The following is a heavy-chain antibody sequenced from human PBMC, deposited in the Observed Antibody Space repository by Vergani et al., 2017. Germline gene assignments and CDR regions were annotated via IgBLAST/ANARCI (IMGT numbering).Heavy chain of an antibody. CDR3: VVDMIVVVPAAIHAIDY. Sequence: EVQLVESGGGLVKPGGSLRLSCAASGFTFSSYAMSWVRQAPGKGLEWVSAISGSGGSTYYADSVKGRFTISRDNSKNTLYLQMNSLRAEDTAVYYCVVDMIVVVPAAIHAIDYWGQGTLVTVSS. D-gene: IGHD2-2*01. CDR1: GFTFSSYA. J-gene: IGHJ4*02. CDR2: ISGSGGST. V-gene: IGHV3-23*04.